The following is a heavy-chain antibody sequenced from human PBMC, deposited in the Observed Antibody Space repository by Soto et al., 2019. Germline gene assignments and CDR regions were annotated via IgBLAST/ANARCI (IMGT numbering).Heavy chain of an antibody. D-gene: IGHD3-10*01. J-gene: IGHJ6*02. CDR2: ISNDGSNK. CDR1: GFTFNIYG. V-gene: IGHV3-30*18. Sequence: QVQLVESGGGVVQPGRSLRLSCAASGFTFNIYGMNWVRQAPGKGLEWVAVISNDGSNKYYADSVKGRFAISRDNSKNPLYLQMDSLSPDDTAVYYCVKAPAVRGLLVRVNYGMAVWGQGTKVTVSS. CDR3: VKAPAVRGLLVRVNYGMAV.